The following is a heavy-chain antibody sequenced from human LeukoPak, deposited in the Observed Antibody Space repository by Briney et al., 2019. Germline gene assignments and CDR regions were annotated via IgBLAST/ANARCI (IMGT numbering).Heavy chain of an antibody. J-gene: IGHJ4*02. D-gene: IGHD3-10*01. CDR2: IYYSGST. V-gene: IGHV4-59*02. Sequence: SETLSLTCTVSGGSVSSYYWSWIRQPPGKGLEWIGYIYYSGSTNYNPSLKSRVTISVDTSKNQFSLKLSSVTAADTAVYYCARGNPYYYGSGSYLDYWGQGTLVTVSS. CDR3: ARGNPYYYGSGSYLDY. CDR1: GGSVSSYY.